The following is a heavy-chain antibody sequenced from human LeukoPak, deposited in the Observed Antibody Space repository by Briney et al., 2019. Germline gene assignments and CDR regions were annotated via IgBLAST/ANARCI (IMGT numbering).Heavy chain of an antibody. V-gene: IGHV4-59*07. CDR3: ARGVTMVRGVIIDY. D-gene: IGHD3-10*01. CDR2: IYYSGST. CDR1: GGSISSYY. Sequence: DTLSLTCTVSGGSISSYYWSWIRQPPGKGLEWIGYIYYSGSTNYNPSLKSRVTISVDTSKNQYSLKLSSVTAADTAVYYCARGVTMVRGVIIDYWGQGTLVTVPS. J-gene: IGHJ4*02.